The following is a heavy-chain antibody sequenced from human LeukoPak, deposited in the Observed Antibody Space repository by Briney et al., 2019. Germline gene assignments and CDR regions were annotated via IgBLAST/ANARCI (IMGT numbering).Heavy chain of an antibody. CDR2: IYYTGST. Sequence: TSETLSLTCTVSGGSISSYYWSWIRQPPGKGLEWIGYIYYTGSTNYNPSLKSRVTISVDTSKNQFSLKLSSVTAADTAVYYCARAYCSGGSCYSFDYWGQGTLVTVSS. V-gene: IGHV4-59*08. CDR3: ARAYCSGGSCYSFDY. J-gene: IGHJ4*02. CDR1: GGSISSYY. D-gene: IGHD2-15*01.